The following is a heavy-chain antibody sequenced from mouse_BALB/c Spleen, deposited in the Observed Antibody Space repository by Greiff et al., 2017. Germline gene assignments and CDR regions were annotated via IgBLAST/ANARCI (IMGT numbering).Heavy chain of an antibody. V-gene: IGHV5-6*01. CDR3: ARHRYYYGSSPLYYAMDY. D-gene: IGHD1-1*01. CDR2: ISSGGSYT. Sequence: EVHLVESGGDLVKPGGSLKLSCAASGFTFSSYGMSWVRQTPDKRLEWVATISSGGSYTYYPDSVKGRFTISRDNAKNTLYLQMSSLKSEDTAMYYCARHRYYYGSSPLYYAMDYWGQGTSVTVSS. J-gene: IGHJ4*01. CDR1: GFTFSSYG.